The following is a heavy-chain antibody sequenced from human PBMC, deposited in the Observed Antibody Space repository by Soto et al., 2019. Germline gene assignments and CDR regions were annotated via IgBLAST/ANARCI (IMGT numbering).Heavy chain of an antibody. D-gene: IGHD6-13*01. CDR2: IYYSGST. V-gene: IGHV4-59*01. J-gene: IGHJ3*02. CDR1: GGSISSYY. CDR3: ARWWRSSWYFGI. Sequence: SETLSLTCTVSGGSISSYYWSWIRQPPGKGLEWIGYIYYSGSTNYNPSLKSRVTISVDTSKNQFSLKLSSVTAADTAVYYCARWWRSSWYFGIWGQGTMVTVSS.